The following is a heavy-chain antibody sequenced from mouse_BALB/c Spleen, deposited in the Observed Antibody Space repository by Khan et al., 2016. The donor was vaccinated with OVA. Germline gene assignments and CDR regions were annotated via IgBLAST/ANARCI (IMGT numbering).Heavy chain of an antibody. V-gene: IGHV5-9-3*01. CDR1: GFTLNNYA. CDR2: VGSGGSYT. Sequence: EVELVESGGGLVKPGGSLKLSCAASGFTLNNYAMSWVRQTPEKRLGWVAPVGSGGSYTYNPESVKGRFTISRDNAKNTLYLQMSSLRSEDTAMYYCARQGGIYDGPFDYWGQGTTLTVSS. CDR3: ARQGGIYDGPFDY. D-gene: IGHD2-3*01. J-gene: IGHJ2*01.